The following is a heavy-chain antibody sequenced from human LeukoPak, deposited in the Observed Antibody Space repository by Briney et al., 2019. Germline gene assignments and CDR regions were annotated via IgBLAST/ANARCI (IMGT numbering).Heavy chain of an antibody. D-gene: IGHD3-16*01. J-gene: IGHJ4*02. CDR2: ITVSRSAM. V-gene: IGHV3-48*02. CDR3: ARDLGGGGVFDY. Sequence: GGSLRLSCTASGFTFSSHNMNWVRQAPGKGLEWVSAITVSRSAMYYADSVKGRFTVSRDNAKNPLYLQMNGLRDEDTAVYYCARDLGGGGVFDYWGQGGLATVCS. CDR1: GFTFSSHN.